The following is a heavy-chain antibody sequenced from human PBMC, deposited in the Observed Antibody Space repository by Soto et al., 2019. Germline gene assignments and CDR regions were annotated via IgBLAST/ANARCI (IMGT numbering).Heavy chain of an antibody. CDR3: ARGEKTPLSETQFDP. J-gene: IGHJ5*02. CDR1: GYTFTGYY. Sequence: GASVKVSCKASGYTFTGYYMHWVRQAPGQGLEWMEWIKANSGGTSYAQKFQGRVTMTRDTSISTAYMELSRLRSDDTPVYYCARGEKTPLSETQFDPWVQGSLVTVSS. D-gene: IGHD1-26*01. V-gene: IGHV1-2*02. CDR2: IKANSGGT.